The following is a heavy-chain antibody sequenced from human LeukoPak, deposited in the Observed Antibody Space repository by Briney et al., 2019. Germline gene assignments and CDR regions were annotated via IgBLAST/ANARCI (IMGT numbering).Heavy chain of an antibody. CDR3: ARVWGSSSYFDY. CDR1: GGTFGSYA. Sequence: SVKVSCKASGGTFGSYAISWVRQAPGQGLEWMGRIIPILGIANYAQKFQGRVTITADKSTSTAYMELSSLRSEDTAVYYCARVWGSSSYFDYWGQGTLATVSS. CDR2: IIPILGIA. J-gene: IGHJ4*02. D-gene: IGHD6-13*01. V-gene: IGHV1-69*04.